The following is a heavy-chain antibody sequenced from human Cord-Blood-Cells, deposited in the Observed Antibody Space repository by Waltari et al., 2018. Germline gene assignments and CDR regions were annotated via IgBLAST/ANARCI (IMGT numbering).Heavy chain of an antibody. CDR1: GGSISSYY. Sequence: QVQLQESGPGLVKPSETLSLTCTVSGGSISSYYWSWIRQPPGKGLEWIGYIYYSGSTNYNPSLKSRDTISVDTSKNQFSLKLSSVTAADTAVYYCARGPYSSGWYFDYWGQGTLVTVSS. D-gene: IGHD6-19*01. CDR2: IYYSGST. CDR3: ARGPYSSGWYFDY. J-gene: IGHJ4*02. V-gene: IGHV4-59*01.